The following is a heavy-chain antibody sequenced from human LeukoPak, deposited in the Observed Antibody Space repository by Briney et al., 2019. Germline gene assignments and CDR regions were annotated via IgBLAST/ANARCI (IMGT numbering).Heavy chain of an antibody. V-gene: IGHV4-34*01. CDR2: INHSGST. D-gene: IGHD4/OR15-4a*01. CDR3: ARGRSFWVRAFDI. J-gene: IGHJ3*02. CDR1: GGSFSGYY. Sequence: PSETLSLTCAVYGGSFSGYYWSWIRQPPGKGLEWIGEINHSGSTNHNPSLKSRVTISVDTSKNQFSLKLSSVTAADMAVYYCARGRSFWVRAFDIWGQGTMVTVSS.